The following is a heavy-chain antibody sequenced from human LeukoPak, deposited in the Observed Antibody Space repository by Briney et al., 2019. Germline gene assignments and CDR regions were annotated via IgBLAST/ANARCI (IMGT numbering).Heavy chain of an antibody. CDR3: ARARSCSGGSCFVHYFDY. D-gene: IGHD2-15*01. CDR2: ISSSSSYI. V-gene: IGHV3-21*01. CDR1: GFTFSSYS. Sequence: GGSLRLSCAASGFTFSSYSMNWVRQAPGKGLEWVSSISSSSSYIYYADSVKGRFTISRDNAKNSLYLQMNSLRAEDTAVYYCARARSCSGGSCFVHYFDYWGQGTLVTVSS. J-gene: IGHJ4*02.